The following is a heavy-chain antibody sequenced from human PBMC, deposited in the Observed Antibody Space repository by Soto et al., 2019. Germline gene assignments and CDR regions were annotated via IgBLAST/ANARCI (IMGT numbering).Heavy chain of an antibody. D-gene: IGHD3-3*01. Sequence: ETLSLTCAVYGGSFSNYFCNWIRQPAGKGLEWIGRIDNSGSTNYNPSLKSRITMSADTSRNQFSLKLNSVTAADTAVYYCARGGQDFWSGPFDYWGQGALVTVSS. CDR2: IDNSGST. V-gene: IGHV4-59*10. J-gene: IGHJ4*02. CDR3: ARGGQDFWSGPFDY. CDR1: GGSFSNYF.